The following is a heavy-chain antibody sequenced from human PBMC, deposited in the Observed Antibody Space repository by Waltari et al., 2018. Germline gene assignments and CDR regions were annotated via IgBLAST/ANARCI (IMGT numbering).Heavy chain of an antibody. J-gene: IGHJ4*02. V-gene: IGHV4-4*07. CDR3: ARGPHYDILTGYSYYFDY. D-gene: IGHD3-9*01. CDR1: DGSISGNY. Sequence: QVQLHESGPGLVKPSETLSLTCTVSDGSISGNYWSWIRQPAGKGLEWIGRIHPSGSTKDNPSRKSRLTMSVDTSKNQLSLKLSSVTAADTAVYYCARGPHYDILTGYSYYFDYWGQGTRVTVSS. CDR2: IHPSGST.